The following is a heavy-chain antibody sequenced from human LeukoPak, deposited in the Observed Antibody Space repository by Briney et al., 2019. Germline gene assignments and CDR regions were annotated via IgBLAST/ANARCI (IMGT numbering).Heavy chain of an antibody. CDR3: ARAPRWSGSTSFFDY. CDR1: GGXISSYF. J-gene: IGHJ4*02. V-gene: IGHV4-59*01. D-gene: IGHD3-10*02. Sequence: SETLSLTCTLSGGXISSYFCSWIRQPPGKKLEWIGYIYYSGSTNYNPSLKSRVTISVDTSKNQFSLKLSSMTAADTAIYYCARAPRWSGSTSFFDYWGQGTLVTVSS. CDR2: IYYSGST.